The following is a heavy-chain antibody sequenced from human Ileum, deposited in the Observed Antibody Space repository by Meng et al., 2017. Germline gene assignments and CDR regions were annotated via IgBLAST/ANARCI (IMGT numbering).Heavy chain of an antibody. CDR1: GDSVSSDNYY. D-gene: IGHD1-26*01. CDR2: VYYSGHT. J-gene: IGHJ4*02. Sequence: QVQSQESGPGRGRPSEALFLTCTAAGDSVSSDNYYWSWIRQPPGKGLEWIGYVYYSGHTDCNPSLKSRLSISIDTSKNHFSLKLSSVTAADTAVYYCARTPLYSGSYYFDPWGQGALVTVSS. CDR3: ARTPLYSGSYYFDP. V-gene: IGHV4-61*03.